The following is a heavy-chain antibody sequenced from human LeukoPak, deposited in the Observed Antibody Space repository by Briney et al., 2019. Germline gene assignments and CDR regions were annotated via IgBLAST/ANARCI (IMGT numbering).Heavy chain of an antibody. CDR3: ARERSGRVDY. D-gene: IGHD6-19*01. CDR2: INSDGSST. V-gene: IGHV3-74*01. J-gene: IGHJ4*02. Sequence: GGSLRLSCAASGFTFSSYWMHWVRQVPGKGLVWVSRINSDGSSTSYGDAVKGRFTISRDNAKNTLYLQMNSLRAEDTAVYYCARERSGRVDYWGQGTLVTVSS. CDR1: GFTFSSYW.